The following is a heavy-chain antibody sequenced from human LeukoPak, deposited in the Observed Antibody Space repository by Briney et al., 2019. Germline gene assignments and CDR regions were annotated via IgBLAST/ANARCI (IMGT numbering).Heavy chain of an antibody. D-gene: IGHD3-9*01. CDR3: ARGRGYYDILTGYFPFGY. V-gene: IGHV4-34*01. J-gene: IGHJ4*02. Sequence: PSETLSLTCAVYGGSFSGYYWSWIPQPPGKGLEWIGEINHSGSTNHNPSLKSRVTISVDTSKNQFSLKLSSVTAADTAVYYCARGRGYYDILTGYFPFGYWGQGTLVTVSS. CDR1: GGSFSGYY. CDR2: INHSGST.